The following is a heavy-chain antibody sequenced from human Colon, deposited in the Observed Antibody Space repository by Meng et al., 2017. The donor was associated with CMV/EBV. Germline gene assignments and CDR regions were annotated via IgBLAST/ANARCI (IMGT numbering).Heavy chain of an antibody. CDR2: VNHSVST. Sequence: SETLSLTCTVSGGSFSAYYWNWIRHSPGKGLEWIGEVNHSVSTILNPSLRSRVTISVDTSKNQFSLSLRSVTAADTAVYYCATNTIFGVITVDVWGQGTPVTVSS. CDR3: ATNTIFGVITVDV. CDR1: GGSFSAYY. V-gene: IGHV4-34*01. D-gene: IGHD3-22*01. J-gene: IGHJ6*02.